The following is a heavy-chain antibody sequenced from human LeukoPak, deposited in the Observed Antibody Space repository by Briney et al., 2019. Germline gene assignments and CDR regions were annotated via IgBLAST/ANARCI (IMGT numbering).Heavy chain of an antibody. CDR3: ARTSRIMITFGGVIVGGDLDY. CDR2: ISAYNGNT. Sequence: ASVKVSCKASGYTFTSYGISWVRQAPGQGLEWMGWISAYNGNTNYAQKLQGRVTMTTDTSTSTAYMELRSLRSDDTAVYYCARTSRIMITFGGVIVGGDLDYWGQGTLVTVSS. CDR1: GYTFTSYG. J-gene: IGHJ4*02. V-gene: IGHV1-18*01. D-gene: IGHD3-16*02.